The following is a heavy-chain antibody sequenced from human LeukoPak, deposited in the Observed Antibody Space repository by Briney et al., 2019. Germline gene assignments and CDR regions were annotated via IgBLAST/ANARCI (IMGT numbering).Heavy chain of an antibody. CDR2: IYYSGST. CDR1: GGSITSYY. D-gene: IGHD6-19*01. CDR3: ARAGGSGWYGANYFDY. J-gene: IGHJ4*02. V-gene: IGHV4-59*01. Sequence: SETLSLTCTVSGGSITSYYWSWIRQPPGKGLEWIGHIYYSGSTNYNPSLKSRITISVDTSKNQFSLKVSSVTAADTAVYYCARAGGSGWYGANYFDYWGQGILVTVSS.